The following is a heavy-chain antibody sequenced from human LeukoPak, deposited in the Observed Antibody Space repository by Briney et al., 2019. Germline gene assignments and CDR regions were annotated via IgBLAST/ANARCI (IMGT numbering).Heavy chain of an antibody. CDR1: GGSFSGYY. J-gene: IGHJ4*02. CDR2: INHSGST. Sequence: SETLSLTCAVYGGSFSGYYWSWARQPPGKGLEWIGEINHSGSTNYNPPLKSRVTISVDTSKNQFSLKLSSVTAADTAVYYCARGDRDGYNRWGQGTLVTVSS. D-gene: IGHD5-24*01. V-gene: IGHV4-34*01. CDR3: ARGDRDGYNR.